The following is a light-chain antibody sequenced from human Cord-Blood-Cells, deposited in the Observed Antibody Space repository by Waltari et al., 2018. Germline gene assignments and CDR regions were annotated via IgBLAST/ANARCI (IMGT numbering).Light chain of an antibody. V-gene: IGKV1-33*01. Sequence: DIQMTPSPSSLSASVGDRVTITFQASQDISNYLNWYQQKPGKAPKLLIYDASNLETGVPSRFSGSGSGTDFTFTISSLQPEDIATYYCQQYDNLLSITFGQGTRLEIK. J-gene: IGKJ5*01. CDR3: QQYDNLLSIT. CDR1: QDISNY. CDR2: DAS.